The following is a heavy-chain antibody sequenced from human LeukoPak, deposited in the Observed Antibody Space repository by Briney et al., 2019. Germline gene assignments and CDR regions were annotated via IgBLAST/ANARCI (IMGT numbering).Heavy chain of an antibody. V-gene: IGHV3-21*01. CDR3: ARDPSGYSGYDQYFDY. CDR1: GFTFSSYS. D-gene: IGHD5-12*01. CDR2: ISSSSSYI. Sequence: GGSLRLSCAASGFTFSSYSMNWVRQAPGKGLEWVSSISSSSSYIYYADSVKGRFTISRDNAKNSLYLQMNSLRAEDTAVYYCARDPSGYSGYDQYFDYWGQGTLVTVSS. J-gene: IGHJ4*02.